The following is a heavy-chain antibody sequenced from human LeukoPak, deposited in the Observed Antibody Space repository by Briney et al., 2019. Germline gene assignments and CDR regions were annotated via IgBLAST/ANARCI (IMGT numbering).Heavy chain of an antibody. CDR3: ARDRGGIAAAGYFDY. D-gene: IGHD6-13*01. Sequence: SETLSLTCAVYGGSFSGYYWSWIRQPPGKGLEWIGEINHSGSTNYNPSLKSRVTISVDTSKNQFSLKLSSVTAADTAVYYCARDRGGIAAAGYFDYWGQGTLVTVSS. CDR2: INHSGST. CDR1: GGSFSGYY. V-gene: IGHV4-34*01. J-gene: IGHJ4*02.